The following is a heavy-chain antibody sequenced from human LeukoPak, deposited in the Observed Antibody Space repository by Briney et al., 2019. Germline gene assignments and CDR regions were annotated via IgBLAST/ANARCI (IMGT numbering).Heavy chain of an antibody. J-gene: IGHJ4*02. D-gene: IGHD3-10*01. CDR3: ATDYGSGSYVSPRDY. CDR2: ISTSGGST. Sequence: GGSLRLSCAASGFTFSSYAMSWVRQAPGKGLEWVSAISTSGGSTYYADSVKGRFTISRDNSKNTLSLQMNSLRAEDTAVYYCATDYGSGSYVSPRDYRGQGTLVTVSS. CDR1: GFTFSSYA. V-gene: IGHV3-23*01.